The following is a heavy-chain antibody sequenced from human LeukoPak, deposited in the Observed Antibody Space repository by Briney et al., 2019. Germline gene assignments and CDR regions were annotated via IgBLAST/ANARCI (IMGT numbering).Heavy chain of an antibody. CDR2: IIPILGIA. Sequence: SVKVSCKASAGTFSSYAISWVRQAPGQGLEWMGRIIPILGIAKYEKKFQGRVTITADKSTSTAYMELSRLRSEETAVYYCTREVYCSGGSCYPYFDYWGQGTLVTVSS. V-gene: IGHV1-69*04. D-gene: IGHD2-15*01. CDR1: AGTFSSYA. J-gene: IGHJ4*02. CDR3: TREVYCSGGSCYPYFDY.